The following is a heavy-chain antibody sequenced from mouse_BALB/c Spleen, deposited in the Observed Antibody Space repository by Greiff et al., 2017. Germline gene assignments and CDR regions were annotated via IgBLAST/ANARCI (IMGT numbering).Heavy chain of an antibody. CDR3: AREEGTGVYYFDY. CDR2: IDPANGNT. D-gene: IGHD3-3*01. V-gene: IGHV14-3*02. J-gene: IGHJ2*01. CDR1: GFNIKDTY. Sequence: EVQGVESGAELVKPGASVKLSCTASGFNIKDTYMHWVKQRPEQGLEWIGRIDPANGNTKYDPKFQGKATITADTSSNTAYLQLSSLTSEDTAVYYCAREEGTGVYYFDYWGQGTTLTVSS.